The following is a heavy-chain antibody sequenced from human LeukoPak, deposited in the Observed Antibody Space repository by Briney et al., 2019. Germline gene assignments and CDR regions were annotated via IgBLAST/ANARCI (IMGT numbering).Heavy chain of an antibody. Sequence: PSEPLSLTCGVYGGSFSGYYWSWIPQPPGNGLEWIGYIYYSGSTDYNPSLKSRVTISLDTSKNQFSLKLSSVTAADTAVYYCARGEWEIGLFFDYWGQGTLVTVSS. D-gene: IGHD1-26*01. CDR3: ARGEWEIGLFFDY. V-gene: IGHV4-59*01. CDR2: IYYSGST. J-gene: IGHJ4*02. CDR1: GGSFSGYY.